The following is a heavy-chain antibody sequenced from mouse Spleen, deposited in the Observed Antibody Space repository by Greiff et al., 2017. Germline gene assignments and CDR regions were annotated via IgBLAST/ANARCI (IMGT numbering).Heavy chain of an antibody. D-gene: IGHD3-3*01. Sequence: EVQLQQSGPVLVKPGASVKMSCKASGYTFTDYYMNWVKQSHGKSLEWIGVINPYNGGTSYNQKFKGKATLTVDKSSSTAYMELNSLTSEDSAVYYCARGGDSPTHFDYWGQGTTLTVSS. CDR1: GYTFTDYY. J-gene: IGHJ2*01. CDR2: INPYNGGT. V-gene: IGHV1-19*01. CDR3: ARGGDSPTHFDY.